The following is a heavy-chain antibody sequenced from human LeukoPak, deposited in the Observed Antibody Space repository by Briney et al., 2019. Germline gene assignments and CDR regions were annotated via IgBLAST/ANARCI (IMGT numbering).Heavy chain of an antibody. CDR3: ARDDTAVAGTELDY. CDR2: ISSSSTNI. Sequence: VGSLRLSCAASGFTFSNYNMNWVRQAPGKGLEWVSYISSSSTNIYYTDSVKGRFTISRDNAKNSLYLQMNSLRAEDTAVYYCARDDTAVAGTELDYWGQGTLVTVSS. V-gene: IGHV3-21*01. D-gene: IGHD6-19*01. J-gene: IGHJ4*02. CDR1: GFTFSNYN.